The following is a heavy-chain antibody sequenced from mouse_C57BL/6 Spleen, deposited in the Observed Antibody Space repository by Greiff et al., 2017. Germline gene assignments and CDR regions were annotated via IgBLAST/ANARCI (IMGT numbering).Heavy chain of an antibody. Sequence: VQLQQSGPELVKPGASVKMSCTASGYTFTDYNMHWVKQSHGKSLEWIGYINPNNGGTSYNQKFTGKATLTVNKSSSTAYLALRSLTSEEYAVYDGARDYCGSSGRGLADWGQGTLVTVSA. CDR1: GYTFTDYN. J-gene: IGHJ3*01. V-gene: IGHV1-22*01. D-gene: IGHD1-1*01. CDR3: ARDYCGSSGRGLAD. CDR2: INPNNGGT.